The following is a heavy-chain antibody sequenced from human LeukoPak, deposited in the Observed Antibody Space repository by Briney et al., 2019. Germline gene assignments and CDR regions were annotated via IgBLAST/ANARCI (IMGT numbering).Heavy chain of an antibody. Sequence: SETLSLTCSVSGGSTSSSSYYWGWIRRPPGKGLEWIASIYYSGTTHYNPSLKSRVTMSVDTSKNQFSLKLSAVTAADTAVYYCARQFHGSGYVDDLWGQGTLVTVSS. CDR1: GGSTSSSSYY. J-gene: IGHJ5*02. CDR2: IYYSGTT. D-gene: IGHD5-12*01. CDR3: ARQFHGSGYVDDL. V-gene: IGHV4-39*01.